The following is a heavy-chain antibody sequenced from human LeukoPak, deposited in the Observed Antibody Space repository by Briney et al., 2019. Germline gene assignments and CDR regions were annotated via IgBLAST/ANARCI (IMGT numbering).Heavy chain of an antibody. CDR3: ARVTAYFSSGSCYLGWFDP. Sequence: SETLSLTCTVSGGSIRSYYRTWIRQAPGKGLEWIGYIYYSGSTSYNASLKSRVTISVDTSRNQLALKLSTVTASDTAVYYCARVTAYFSSGSCYLGWFDPWGQGTLVTVSS. D-gene: IGHD2-15*01. J-gene: IGHJ5*02. CDR2: IYYSGST. V-gene: IGHV4-59*01. CDR1: GGSIRSYY.